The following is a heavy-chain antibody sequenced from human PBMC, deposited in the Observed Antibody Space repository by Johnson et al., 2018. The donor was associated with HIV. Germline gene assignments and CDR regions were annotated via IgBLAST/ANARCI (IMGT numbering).Heavy chain of an antibody. CDR2: ISYDGSNK. D-gene: IGHD6-13*01. V-gene: IGHV3-30-3*01. CDR3: ARVYLSSNWYSYDAFDI. CDR1: GFTFSSYA. Sequence: QVQLVESGGGVVQPGRSLRLSCAASGFTFSSYAMHWVRQAPGKGLEWVAVISYDGSNKYYADSVKGRFTISRDNAKNSLYLQMNSLRAEDTAVYYCARVYLSSNWYSYDAFDIWGQGTMVAVSS. J-gene: IGHJ3*02.